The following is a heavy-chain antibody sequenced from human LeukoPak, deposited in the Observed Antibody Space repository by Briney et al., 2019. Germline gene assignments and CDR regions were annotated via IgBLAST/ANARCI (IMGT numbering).Heavy chain of an antibody. CDR2: IIPIFGTA. J-gene: IGHJ4*02. V-gene: IGHV1-69*05. CDR3: AREGDGYRYDY. CDR1: GGTFSSYA. Sequence: SVKVSCKASGGTFSSYAISWVRQAPGQGLEWMGRIIPIFGTANYAQKSQGRVTITTDEPTSTAYMELSSLRSEDTAVYYCAREGDGYRYDYWGQGTLVTVSS. D-gene: IGHD5-24*01.